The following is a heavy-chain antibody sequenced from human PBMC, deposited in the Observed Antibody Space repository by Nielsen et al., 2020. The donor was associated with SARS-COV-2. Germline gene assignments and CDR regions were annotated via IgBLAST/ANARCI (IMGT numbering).Heavy chain of an antibody. CDR2: MNPNSGNT. CDR3: ARVRGRYDYVWGSYRYRTNFDY. CDR1: GGTFSSYA. J-gene: IGHJ4*02. D-gene: IGHD3-16*02. Sequence: ASVKVSCKASGGTFSSYAISWVRQAPGQGLEWMGWMNPNSGNTGYAQKFQGRVTMTRNTSISTAYMELSSLRSEDTAVYYCARVRGRYDYVWGSYRYRTNFDYWGQGTLVTVSS. V-gene: IGHV1-8*02.